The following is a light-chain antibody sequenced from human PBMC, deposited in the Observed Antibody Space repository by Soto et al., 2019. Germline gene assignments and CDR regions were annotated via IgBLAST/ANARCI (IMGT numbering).Light chain of an antibody. Sequence: DMRMTESPSARAGAVGDRVTITGRASQSISNFLNWYHQKPGKAPKLVTYAVSNLESGVPSRFSGSGSGTDSTLTISSLQPEDFATYYCQHVNTFPLTFGQGTRLEIK. J-gene: IGKJ5*01. CDR1: QSISNF. CDR3: QHVNTFPLT. CDR2: AVS. V-gene: IGKV1-39*01.